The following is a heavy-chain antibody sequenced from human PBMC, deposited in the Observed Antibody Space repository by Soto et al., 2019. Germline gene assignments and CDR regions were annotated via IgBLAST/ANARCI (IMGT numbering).Heavy chain of an antibody. Sequence: GGSLRLSCTASGFTFGDYAMSWFRQAPGKGLEWVGFIRSKAYGGTTEYAASVKGRFTISRDDSKSIAYLQMNSLKTEDTAVYYCTRVGFLEWLPSPDVWGKGTTVTVSS. D-gene: IGHD3-3*01. J-gene: IGHJ6*04. CDR2: IRSKAYGGTT. V-gene: IGHV3-49*03. CDR1: GFTFGDYA. CDR3: TRVGFLEWLPSPDV.